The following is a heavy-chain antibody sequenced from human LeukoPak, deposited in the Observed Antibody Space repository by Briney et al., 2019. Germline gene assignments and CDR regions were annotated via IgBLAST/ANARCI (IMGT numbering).Heavy chain of an antibody. J-gene: IGHJ4*02. V-gene: IGHV1-69*13. Sequence: SVKVSCKASGGTFSSYAISWVRQAPGQGLEWMGGIIPIFGTANYAQKFQGRVTITADESTSTAYMELSSLRSEDTAVYCCARLAAYCGGDCYSGYWGQGTLVTVSS. CDR3: ARLAAYCGGDCYSGY. D-gene: IGHD2-21*02. CDR1: GGTFSSYA. CDR2: IIPIFGTA.